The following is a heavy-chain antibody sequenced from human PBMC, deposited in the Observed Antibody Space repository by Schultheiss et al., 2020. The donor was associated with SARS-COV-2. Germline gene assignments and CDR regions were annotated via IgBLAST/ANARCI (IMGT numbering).Heavy chain of an antibody. CDR2: ISYDGSNK. D-gene: IGHD3-10*01. V-gene: IGHV3-30*03. J-gene: IGHJ4*02. CDR3: ARRGLRITMVRGVITPFDY. Sequence: GGSLRLSCAASGFTFSSYGMHWVRQAPGKGLEWVAVISYDGSNKYYADSVKGRFTISRDNSKNTLYLQMNSLRAEDTAVYYCARRGLRITMVRGVITPFDYWGQGTLVTVSS. CDR1: GFTFSSYG.